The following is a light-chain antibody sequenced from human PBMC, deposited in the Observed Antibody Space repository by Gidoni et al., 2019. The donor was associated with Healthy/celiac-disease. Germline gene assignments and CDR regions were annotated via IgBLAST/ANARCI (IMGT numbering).Light chain of an antibody. J-gene: IGKJ4*01. V-gene: IGKV1-5*01. CDR1: QSISSW. CDR3: QQYNSYSPLLT. CDR2: DAS. Sequence: DSQMTQSPSTLSASVGDRVTITCRASQSISSWLAWYQQKPGKAPKLLIYDASSLESGVPSRFSGSGSGTEFTLTISSLQPDDFATYYCQQYNSYSPLLTFGGGTKVEIK.